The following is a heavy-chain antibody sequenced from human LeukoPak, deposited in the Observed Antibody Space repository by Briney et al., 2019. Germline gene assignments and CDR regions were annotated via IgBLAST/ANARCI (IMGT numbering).Heavy chain of an antibody. D-gene: IGHD3-22*01. Sequence: ASVEVSCKASGGTFSSYAISWVRQAPGQGLEWMGGIIPIFGTANYAQKFQGRVTITTDESTSTAYMELSSLRSEDTAVYYCARTGEGYYDSSGYYNNWGQGTLVTVSS. CDR3: ARTGEGYYDSSGYYNN. V-gene: IGHV1-69*05. J-gene: IGHJ4*02. CDR2: IIPIFGTA. CDR1: GGTFSSYA.